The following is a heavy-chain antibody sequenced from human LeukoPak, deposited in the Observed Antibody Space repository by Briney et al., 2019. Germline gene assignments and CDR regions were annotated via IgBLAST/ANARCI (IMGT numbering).Heavy chain of an antibody. CDR2: INHSGST. V-gene: IGHV4-34*01. CDR3: ARDADPSGYGRYFQH. D-gene: IGHD5-12*01. Sequence: KASETLSLTCVVYGGSFSGYYWSWIRQPPGKGLEWIGEINHSGSTNYNPSLKSRVTISVDTSKNQFSLKLSSVTAADTAVYYCARDADPSGYGRYFQHWGQGTLVTVSS. J-gene: IGHJ1*01. CDR1: GGSFSGYY.